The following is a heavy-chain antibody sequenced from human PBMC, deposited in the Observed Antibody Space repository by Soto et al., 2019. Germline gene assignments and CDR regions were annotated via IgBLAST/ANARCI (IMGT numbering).Heavy chain of an antibody. J-gene: IGHJ3*02. V-gene: IGHV3-11*01. Sequence: GGSLRLSCAASGFTFSDYYMSWIRQAPGKGLEWVSYISSSGSTIYYADSVKGRFTISRDNAKNSLYLQMNSLRAEDTAVYYCARDFPGVDYYDSSGYFGDSGIGAFDIWGQGTMVTVSS. D-gene: IGHD3-22*01. CDR2: ISSSGSTI. CDR1: GFTFSDYY. CDR3: ARDFPGVDYYDSSGYFGDSGIGAFDI.